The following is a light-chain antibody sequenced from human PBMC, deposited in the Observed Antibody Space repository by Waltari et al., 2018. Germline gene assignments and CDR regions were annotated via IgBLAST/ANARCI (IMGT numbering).Light chain of an antibody. Sequence: QLVLTQSPSASASLGASFKLTCTLSSGHSSNVIAWLQPQPEKGPRYLMRVNSDGSHSRGDEIPDRFSGSSSGAERYLTISSLQSEDEADYYCQTGGHGTWVFGGGTKLTVL. CDR1: SGHSSNV. J-gene: IGLJ3*02. CDR2: VNSDGSH. CDR3: QTGGHGTWV. V-gene: IGLV4-69*01.